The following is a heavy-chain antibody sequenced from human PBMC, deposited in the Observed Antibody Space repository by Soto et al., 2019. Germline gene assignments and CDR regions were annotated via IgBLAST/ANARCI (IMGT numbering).Heavy chain of an antibody. D-gene: IGHD3-3*01. J-gene: IGHJ4*02. CDR3: ARIFDFWSGYYFSY. V-gene: IGHV2-5*02. CDR1: VFSLSTSGVA. CDR2: IFWDDDK. Sequence: SGPALVNPXQTLTLTCTLSVFSLSTSGVAVGWIRQAPRKAPEWLAFIFWDDDKRYSPSLENRLTITKDTSKNQVVLTMTNMDPVDTATYYCARIFDFWSGYYFSYWGRGTLVTVSS.